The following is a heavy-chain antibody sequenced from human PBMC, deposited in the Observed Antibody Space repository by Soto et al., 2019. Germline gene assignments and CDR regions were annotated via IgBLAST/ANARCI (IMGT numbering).Heavy chain of an antibody. CDR1: GYSISSSNW. Sequence: PSETLSLTCAVSGYSISSSNWWGWIRQPPGKGLEWIGYIYYSGSTNYNPSLKSRVTISVDTSKNQFSLKLSSVTAADTAVYYCASYGSGSYKYYFDSWGQGALVTVSS. V-gene: IGHV4-28*01. J-gene: IGHJ4*02. CDR3: ASYGSGSYKYYFDS. CDR2: IYYSGST. D-gene: IGHD3-10*01.